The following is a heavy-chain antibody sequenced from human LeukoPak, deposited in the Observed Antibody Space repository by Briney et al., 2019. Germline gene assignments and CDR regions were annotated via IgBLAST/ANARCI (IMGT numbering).Heavy chain of an antibody. Sequence: PSETLSLTCAVYGGSFSGYYWSWTRQPPGKGLEWIGEINHSGSTNYNPSLKCRVTISVDTSKNQFSLRLSSVTAADTAVYYCAGGSSAKRPDFDYWGQGTLVTVSS. CDR2: INHSGST. D-gene: IGHD6-25*01. J-gene: IGHJ4*02. CDR1: GGSFSGYY. V-gene: IGHV4-34*01. CDR3: AGGSSAKRPDFDY.